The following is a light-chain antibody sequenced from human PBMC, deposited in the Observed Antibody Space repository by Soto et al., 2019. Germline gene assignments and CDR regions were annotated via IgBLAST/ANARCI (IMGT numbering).Light chain of an antibody. CDR3: QHYNSYSEA. CDR1: QTISSW. CDR2: KAS. Sequence: DIQMTQSPSTLSGSVGDRVTITCRASQTISSWLAWYQQKAGKAPKLLIYKASTLKSGVPSRFSGSGSGTEFTLTTSSLQPDDFATYYCQHYNSYSEAFGRGTKVDI. V-gene: IGKV1-5*03. J-gene: IGKJ1*01.